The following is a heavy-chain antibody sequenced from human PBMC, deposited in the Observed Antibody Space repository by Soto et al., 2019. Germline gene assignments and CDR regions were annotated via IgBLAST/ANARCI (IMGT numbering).Heavy chain of an antibody. CDR2: IFYSGST. CDR1: GGSISNNDYY. D-gene: IGHD3-3*01. CDR3: EREIFGVFLARYSMEV. J-gene: IGHJ6*02. Sequence: QVQLQESGPGLVKPSQTRALTCTVSGGSISNNDYYWSWIRQPPGKGLECIGYIFYSGSTYYNPSLESRIPLSVDTSQSLFSLQLSSVTPADTAVYFCEREIFGVFLARYSMEVWGQGTTVTVSS. V-gene: IGHV4-30-4*01.